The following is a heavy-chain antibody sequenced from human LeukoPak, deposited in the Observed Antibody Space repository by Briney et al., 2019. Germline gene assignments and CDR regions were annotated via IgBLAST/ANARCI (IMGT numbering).Heavy chain of an antibody. CDR3: ARGGGAAAGTVVYY. Sequence: GGSLRLSCAASGFTFSSYAMHWVRQAPGKELEWVAVISYDGSNKYYADSVKGRFTISRDNSKNTLYLQMNSLRAEDTAVYYCARGGGAAAGTVVYYWGQGTLVTVSS. V-gene: IGHV3-30-3*01. CDR1: GFTFSSYA. J-gene: IGHJ4*02. CDR2: ISYDGSNK. D-gene: IGHD6-13*01.